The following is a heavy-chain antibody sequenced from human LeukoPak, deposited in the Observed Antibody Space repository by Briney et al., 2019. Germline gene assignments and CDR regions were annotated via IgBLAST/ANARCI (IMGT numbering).Heavy chain of an antibody. CDR2: LNNDGSST. J-gene: IGHJ3*02. Sequence: PGGSLRLSCAASGFTFNKYWMHWVRQAPGKGLVWVSRLNNDGSSTSYADSVKGRFTISRDNAKNTLYLHMNSPRDEDTAAYYCTRVHMAGNRAFDIWGQGTVVTVSS. V-gene: IGHV3-74*01. CDR1: GFTFNKYW. D-gene: IGHD6-19*01. CDR3: TRVHMAGNRAFDI.